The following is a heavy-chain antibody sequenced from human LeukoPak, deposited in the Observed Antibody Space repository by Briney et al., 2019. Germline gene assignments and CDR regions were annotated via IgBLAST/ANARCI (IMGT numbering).Heavy chain of an antibody. D-gene: IGHD6-19*01. CDR3: LMYTNGWN. CDR2: INSDGTST. Sequence: GGSLRLSCAVSGSTINANYMHWIRQAPGKGLVWVSRINSDGTSTTYADSVRGRFTISRDNAKNMLYLQMNSLRAEDTAMYYCLMYTNGWNWGQGALVTVSS. CDR1: GSTINANY. J-gene: IGHJ4*02. V-gene: IGHV3-74*01.